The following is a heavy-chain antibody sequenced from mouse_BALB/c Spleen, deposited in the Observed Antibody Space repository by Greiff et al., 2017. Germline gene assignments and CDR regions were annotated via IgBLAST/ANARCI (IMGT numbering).Heavy chain of an antibody. Sequence: EVKLVESGGGLVQPGGSLKLSCAASGFTFSSYGMSWVRQTPDKRLELVATINSNGGSTYYPDSVKGRFTISRDNAKNTLYLQMSSLKSEDTAMYYCARDPHYYGYWGQGTLVTVSA. D-gene: IGHD1-2*01. V-gene: IGHV5-6-3*01. CDR3: ARDPHYYGY. CDR1: GFTFSSYG. CDR2: INSNGGST. J-gene: IGHJ3*01.